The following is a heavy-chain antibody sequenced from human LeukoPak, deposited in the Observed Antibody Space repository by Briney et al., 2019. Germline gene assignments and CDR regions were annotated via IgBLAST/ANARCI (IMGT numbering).Heavy chain of an antibody. V-gene: IGHV1-69*05. CDR1: GGTFSSYA. J-gene: IGHJ6*03. CDR2: IIPIFGTA. D-gene: IGHD6-6*01. Sequence: SVTVSCKASGGTFSSYAISWVRQAPGQGLEWMGGIIPIFGTANYAQKFQGRVTITTDESTSTAYMELSSLRSEDTAVYYWARSSIAARDYSYYYYMDVWGKGTTVTVSS. CDR3: ARSSIAARDYSYYYYMDV.